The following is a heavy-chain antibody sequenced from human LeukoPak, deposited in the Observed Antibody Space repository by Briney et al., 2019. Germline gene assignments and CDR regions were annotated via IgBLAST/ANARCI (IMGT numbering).Heavy chain of an antibody. CDR1: GFTFSDYY. Sequence: GGSLRLSCAASGFTFSDYYISWIRQAPGNGLEWISYISNSGSIIKYAESVKGRFTISRDNAKNSLYLQMNSLRAEDTAVYYCARDPYSGSYSDYYYYYMDVWGKGTTVTVSS. CDR3: ARDPYSGSYSDYYYYYMDV. CDR2: ISNSGSII. V-gene: IGHV3-11*04. D-gene: IGHD1-26*01. J-gene: IGHJ6*03.